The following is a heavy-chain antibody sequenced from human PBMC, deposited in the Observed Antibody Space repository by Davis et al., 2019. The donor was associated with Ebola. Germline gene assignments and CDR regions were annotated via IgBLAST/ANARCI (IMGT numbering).Heavy chain of an antibody. V-gene: IGHV1-2*04. D-gene: IGHD4-17*01. J-gene: IGHJ1*01. CDR1: GYTFTGYY. Sequence: ASVKVSCKASGYTFTGYYMHWVRQAPGQGLEWMGWINPNSGGTNYAQKFQGWVTLTRDTSISTAYMELSSLTSDDTAVYYCATNDYGDYLYFLHWGQGTLVTVSS. CDR3: ATNDYGDYLYFLH. CDR2: INPNSGGT.